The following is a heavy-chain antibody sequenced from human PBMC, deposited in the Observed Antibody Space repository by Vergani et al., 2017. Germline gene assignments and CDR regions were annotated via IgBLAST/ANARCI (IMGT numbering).Heavy chain of an antibody. J-gene: IGHJ4*02. V-gene: IGHV4-61*02. CDR2: IHTSGST. Sequence: QVQLQESGPGLVKPSQTLSLTFTVSGGSINSHNYYWSWIRQPAGKGLEWIGRIHTSGSTNYNPSLKSRVTMSEDTSKNQFSLNLTSVTAADTAVYFCARGSCLGCSCYKPLFDYWGQGILVTVSS. D-gene: IGHD3-22*01. CDR3: ARGSCLGCSCYKPLFDY. CDR1: GGSINSHNYY.